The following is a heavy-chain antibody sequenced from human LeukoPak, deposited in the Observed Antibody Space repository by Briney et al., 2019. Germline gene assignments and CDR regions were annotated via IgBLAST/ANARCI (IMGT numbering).Heavy chain of an antibody. D-gene: IGHD3-9*01. J-gene: IGHJ4*02. CDR1: GFTFSSYA. V-gene: IGHV3-30*14. CDR2: ISDDGSNK. Sequence: QTGGSLRLSCAASGFTFSSYAMHWVRQAPGKGLEWVAVISDDGSNKYYADSVKGRFTISRDNSKNTLYLQMNSLRAEDTAVYYCARVLGYYDILTGYYTVSYFDYWGQGTLVTVSS. CDR3: ARVLGYYDILTGYYTVSYFDY.